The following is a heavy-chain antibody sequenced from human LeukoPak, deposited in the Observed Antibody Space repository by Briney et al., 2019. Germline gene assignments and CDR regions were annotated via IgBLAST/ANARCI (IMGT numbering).Heavy chain of an antibody. J-gene: IGHJ4*02. CDR2: IWYDGSNK. CDR3: AKAFGTTVTHLYGFDY. Sequence: PGGSLRLSCAASGFTFSSYGMHWVRQAPGKGLEWVAVIWYDGSNKYYADSVKGRFTISRDNSQNTLYLQVNSLRAEDTAVYYCAKAFGTTVTHLYGFDYWGQGTLVTVSS. D-gene: IGHD4-17*01. V-gene: IGHV3-33*06. CDR1: GFTFSSYG.